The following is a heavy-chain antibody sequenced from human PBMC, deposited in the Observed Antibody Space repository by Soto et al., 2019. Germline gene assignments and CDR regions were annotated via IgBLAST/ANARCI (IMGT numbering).Heavy chain of an antibody. Sequence: SVTVSCKASGGTFSSYAISWVRQAPGQGLEWMGGIIPIFGTANYAQKFQGRVTITADESTSTAYMELSSLRSEDTAVYYCARASDGYNSNFDYWGQGTLVTVSS. J-gene: IGHJ4*02. D-gene: IGHD5-12*01. V-gene: IGHV1-69*13. CDR2: IIPIFGTA. CDR3: ARASDGYNSNFDY. CDR1: GGTFSSYA.